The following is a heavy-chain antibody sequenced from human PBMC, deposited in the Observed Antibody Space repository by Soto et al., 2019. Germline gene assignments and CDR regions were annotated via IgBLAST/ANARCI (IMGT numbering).Heavy chain of an antibody. Sequence: EVQLVESGGGLVQPGRSLRLSCAASGFTFDDYAMHWVRQAPGKGLEWVSGISWNSGSIGYADSVKGRFTISRDNAKNSLYLQMNSLRAEETALYYCAKGGQLLVEGGGYWGQRTLVTVSS. CDR1: GFTFDDYA. J-gene: IGHJ4*02. D-gene: IGHD2-2*01. CDR2: ISWNSGSI. V-gene: IGHV3-9*01. CDR3: AKGGQLLVEGGGY.